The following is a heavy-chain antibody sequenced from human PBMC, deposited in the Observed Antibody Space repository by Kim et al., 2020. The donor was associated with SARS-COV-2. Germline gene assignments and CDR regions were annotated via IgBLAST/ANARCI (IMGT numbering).Heavy chain of an antibody. CDR2: IIPIFGTA. CDR1: GGTFSSYA. J-gene: IGHJ4*02. V-gene: IGHV1-69*13. D-gene: IGHD5-12*01. CDR3: ARGAGIYHHYNILRSLVEYGRQFDY. Sequence: SVKVSCKASGGTFSSYAISWVRQAPGQGLEWMGGIIPIFGTANYAQKFQGRVTITADESTSTAYMELSSLRSEDTAVYYCARGAGIYHHYNILRSLVEYGRQFDYWGQGTLVTVSS.